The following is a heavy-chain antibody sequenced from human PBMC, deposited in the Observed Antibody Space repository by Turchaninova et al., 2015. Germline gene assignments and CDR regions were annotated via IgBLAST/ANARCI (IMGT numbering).Heavy chain of an antibody. CDR2: IYHSGST. Sequence: QVQLQESGPGLVNPSETLSLTCAVSGYSISSGSYWGWIRQPPGKGLEWIGNIYHSGSTYYNPSLKSRVTIAVDTSENHFSLKVSSVTAADTAVYYCARLKAGGASDYWGQGTLVTVSS. J-gene: IGHJ4*02. CDR3: ARLKAGGASDY. D-gene: IGHD1-26*01. CDR1: GYSISSGSY. V-gene: IGHV4-38-2*01.